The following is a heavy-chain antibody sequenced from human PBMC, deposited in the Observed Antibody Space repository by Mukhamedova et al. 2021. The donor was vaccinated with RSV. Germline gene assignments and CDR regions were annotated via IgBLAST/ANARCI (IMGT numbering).Heavy chain of an antibody. J-gene: IGHJ4*02. CDR3: ARRDFFDY. D-gene: IGHD3-3*01. V-gene: IGHV4-39*01. CDR2: GGST. Sequence: GGSTYYNPSLKSRVTISVDTSKNQFSLKLSSVTAADTAVYYCARRDFFDYWCQGTLVTVSS.